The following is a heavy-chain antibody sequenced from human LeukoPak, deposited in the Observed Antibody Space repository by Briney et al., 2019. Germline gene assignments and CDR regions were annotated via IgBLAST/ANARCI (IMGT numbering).Heavy chain of an antibody. D-gene: IGHD6-13*01. Sequence: PSETLSLTCAVYAGSFTDYCWTWIRQPPGKGLEWIGEINHSGSTNYNPSLRSRVTMSVDTSKNQFSLKLRSVTAADTAIYYCARGWYPDSWGQGTLVTVSS. J-gene: IGHJ4*02. CDR1: AGSFTDYC. V-gene: IGHV4-34*01. CDR2: INHSGST. CDR3: ARGWYPDS.